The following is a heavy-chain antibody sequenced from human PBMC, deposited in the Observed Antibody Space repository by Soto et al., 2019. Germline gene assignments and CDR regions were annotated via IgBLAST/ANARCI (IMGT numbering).Heavy chain of an antibody. V-gene: IGHV1-69*13. CDR1: GGTFSSYA. J-gene: IGHJ6*02. Sequence: GASVKVSCKASGGTFSSYAISWVRQAPGQGLEWMGGIIPIFGTANYAQKFQGRVTITADESTSTAYMELSSLRSEDTAVYYCARLNVGSSLYYGMDVWGQGTTVTVSS. D-gene: IGHD6-6*01. CDR2: IIPIFGTA. CDR3: ARLNVGSSLYYGMDV.